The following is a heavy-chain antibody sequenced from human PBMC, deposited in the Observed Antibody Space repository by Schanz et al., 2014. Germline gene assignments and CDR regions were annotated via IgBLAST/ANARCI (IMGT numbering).Heavy chain of an antibody. CDR1: RYPFTAYY. V-gene: IGHV1-2*02. Sequence: QVQLVQSGPAVKKPGASMKVSCKASRYPFTAYYMHWVRQAPGQGLEWMGWITVYNGDTKFAKTYQDRVHLTTDTSTSTAYMELTRLRSDDTAVYYCARDSHRRVAVPGYWGQGTLVTVSS. CDR2: ITVYNGDT. CDR3: ARDSHRRVAVPGY. D-gene: IGHD6-19*01. J-gene: IGHJ4*02.